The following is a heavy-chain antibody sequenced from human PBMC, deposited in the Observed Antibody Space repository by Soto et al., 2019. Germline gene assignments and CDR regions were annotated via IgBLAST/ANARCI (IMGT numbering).Heavy chain of an antibody. Sequence: PSETLSLTCTVSGGSVSSGSYYWSWIRQPPGKGLEWIGYIYYSGSTNYNPSLKSRVTISVDTSKNQFSLKLSSVTAADTAVYYCARVDYYDSSGSWELFDYWGQGTLVTVSS. CDR2: IYYSGST. CDR1: GGSVSSGSYY. CDR3: ARVDYYDSSGSWELFDY. V-gene: IGHV4-61*01. J-gene: IGHJ4*02. D-gene: IGHD3-22*01.